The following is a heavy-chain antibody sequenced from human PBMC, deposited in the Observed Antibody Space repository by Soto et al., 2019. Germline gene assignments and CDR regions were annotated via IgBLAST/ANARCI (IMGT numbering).Heavy chain of an antibody. V-gene: IGHV5-10-1*04. J-gene: IGHJ4*02. CDR1: GYSFTSYC. CDR3: ARLQAESGDNALPFDY. Sequence: EVQLVQSGAEVKKPGESLRISCKGSGYSFTSYCISWVRQMPGKGLEWMGRIDPGNSYTSYSQSDQGQVTIPADKSISTADLQWSSLNASDTAMYYCARLQAESGDNALPFDYWGQGTLVTVSS. D-gene: IGHD6-13*01. CDR2: IDPGNSYT.